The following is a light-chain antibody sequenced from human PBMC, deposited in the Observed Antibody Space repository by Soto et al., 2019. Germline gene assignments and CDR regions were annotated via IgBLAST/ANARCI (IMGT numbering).Light chain of an antibody. CDR3: QQYGSSPPIT. J-gene: IGKJ5*01. V-gene: IGKV3-20*01. Sequence: IVLTQSPGTLSLSPGERATLSCRASHSVSSRYLAWYQQKPGQAPRLLIYGASSRATGIPDRFSGSGSGTDFTLTISRLEPEDFAVYYCQQYGSSPPITFGQGTRLEIK. CDR1: HSVSSRY. CDR2: GAS.